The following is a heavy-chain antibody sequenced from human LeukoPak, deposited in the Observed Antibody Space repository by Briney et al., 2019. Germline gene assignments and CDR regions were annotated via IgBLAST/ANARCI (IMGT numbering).Heavy chain of an antibody. CDR1: GFTFSSYE. V-gene: IGHV3-48*03. CDR2: ISSSGSTI. Sequence: GGSLRLSCAASGFTFSSYEMNWVRQAPGKGLEWVSYISSSGSTIYYADSVKGRFTISNAKNSLYLQMNSLRAEDTAVYYCARDGTDYGDYVLPGDFDYWGQGTLVTVSS. J-gene: IGHJ4*02. D-gene: IGHD4-17*01. CDR3: ARDGTDYGDYVLPGDFDY.